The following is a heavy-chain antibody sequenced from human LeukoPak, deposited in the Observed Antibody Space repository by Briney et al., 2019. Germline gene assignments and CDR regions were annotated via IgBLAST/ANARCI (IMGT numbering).Heavy chain of an antibody. V-gene: IGHV3-21*01. CDR1: GFTFSSYS. J-gene: IGHJ5*02. Sequence: GESLRLSCATSGFTFSSYSMNWVRQAPGKALEWVSSISSSSLYIYYADSVRGRFTISRDNAKNSLYLQMNSLRAEDTAVYYCARGGYGDYVIRFDPWGQGTLVTVSS. CDR3: ARGGYGDYVIRFDP. CDR2: ISSSSLYI. D-gene: IGHD4-17*01.